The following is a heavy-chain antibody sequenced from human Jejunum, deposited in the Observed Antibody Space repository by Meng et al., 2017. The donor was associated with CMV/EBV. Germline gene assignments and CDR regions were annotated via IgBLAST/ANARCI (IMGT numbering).Heavy chain of an antibody. D-gene: IGHD3-16*01. CDR2: IITSGST. CDR3: AKGYGNSFEY. CDR1: GGSFTTYY. J-gene: IGHJ4*02. V-gene: IGHV4-4*07. Sequence: QVQLQESGPGVAKPSETLSLACTVSGGSFTTYYWSWIRQRAGNGLEWIGRIITSGSTNYNPSLRSRVIMSVDTSKNQFFLKLRSVTAADTAVYFCAKGYGNSFEYWGQGSLVTVSS.